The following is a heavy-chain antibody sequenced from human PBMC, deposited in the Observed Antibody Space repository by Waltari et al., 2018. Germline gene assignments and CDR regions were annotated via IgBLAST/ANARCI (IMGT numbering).Heavy chain of an antibody. D-gene: IGHD3-22*01. V-gene: IGHV3-48*01. Sequence: EVQLVESGGGLVQPGGSLRLSCAVSGFTFSAYSMNWVRQAPGKGLQWVSYINSNSGTIYYADSVKGRFTISRDNAKNSLYLQMNSLRAEDTAVYYCATSPYYYGIDYWGQGTLVTVSS. CDR1: GFTFSAYS. J-gene: IGHJ4*02. CDR2: INSNSGTI. CDR3: ATSPYYYGIDY.